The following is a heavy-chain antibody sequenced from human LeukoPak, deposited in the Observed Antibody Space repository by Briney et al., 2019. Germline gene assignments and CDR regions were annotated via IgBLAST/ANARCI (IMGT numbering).Heavy chain of an antibody. J-gene: IGHJ4*02. CDR3: ARVGYSYGTGYFDY. V-gene: IGHV1-2*06. CDR2: INPNSGGT. Sequence: GASVKVSCKASGYTFTGYYMHWMQQAPGQGLEWMGRINPNSGGTNYAQKFQGRVTMTRDTSISTAYMELSRLRSDDTAVYYCARVGYSYGTGYFDYWGQGTLVTVSS. D-gene: IGHD5-18*01. CDR1: GYTFTGYY.